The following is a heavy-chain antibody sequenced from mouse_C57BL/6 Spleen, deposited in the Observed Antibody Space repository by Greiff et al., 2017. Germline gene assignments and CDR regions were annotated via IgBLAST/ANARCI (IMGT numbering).Heavy chain of an antibody. J-gene: IGHJ3*01. V-gene: IGHV3-8*01. CDR2: ISYSGST. CDR3: ASSVYYGNYGTFAY. D-gene: IGHD2-1*01. Sequence: EVKLQESGPGLAKPSQTLSLTCSVTGYSITSDYWNWIRKFPGNKLEYMGYISYSGSTYYTPSPKTRISITRDTSKNQYYLQVKSVTTEYTATDFCASSVYYGNYGTFAYWGQGTLVTVSA. CDR1: GYSITSDY.